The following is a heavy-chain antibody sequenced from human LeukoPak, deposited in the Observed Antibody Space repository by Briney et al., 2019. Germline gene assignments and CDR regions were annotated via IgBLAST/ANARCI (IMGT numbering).Heavy chain of an antibody. CDR3: ARVPRGVKAIEYYGLDV. V-gene: IGHV4-39*07. Sequence: PSETLSLTCTVSGGSISSSSSSYYWGWIRQPPGKGLEWIGSIHYSGSTSYNPSLKGRVTILLDTSKNQFSLKLASVTAADTAVYYSARVPRGVKAIEYYGLDVWGQGTTVTVSS. CDR1: GGSISSSSSSYY. CDR2: IHYSGST. D-gene: IGHD2-21*01. J-gene: IGHJ6*02.